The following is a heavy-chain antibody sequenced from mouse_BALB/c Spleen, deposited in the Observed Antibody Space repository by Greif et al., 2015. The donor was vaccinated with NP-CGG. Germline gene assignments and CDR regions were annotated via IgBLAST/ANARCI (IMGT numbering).Heavy chain of an antibody. Sequence: QVQLQQSGSVLVRPGASVKLSCKASGYTFTSSWMNWAKQRPGQGLEWIGEIHPNSGNTNYNEKFNGKATLTVDTSSSTAYVDLSSLTSEDSAVYYCARDLYGYREDAMDYWGQGTSVTVSS. CDR2: IHPNSGNT. J-gene: IGHJ4*01. V-gene: IGHV1S130*01. D-gene: IGHD1-2*01. CDR3: ARDLYGYREDAMDY. CDR1: GYTFTSSW.